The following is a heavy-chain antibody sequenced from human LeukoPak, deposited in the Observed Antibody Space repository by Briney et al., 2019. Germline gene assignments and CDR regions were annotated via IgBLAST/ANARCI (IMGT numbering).Heavy chain of an antibody. CDR2: INPNSGGT. CDR1: GYTFTGYY. V-gene: IGHV1-2*02. J-gene: IGHJ5*02. CDR3: ARLRYFDWCNWFDP. D-gene: IGHD3-9*01. Sequence: ASVKVSCKASGYTFTGYYMHWVRQAPGQGLEWMGWINPNSGGTNYAQKFQGRVTMTRDTSISTAHMELSRLRSDDTAVYYCARLRYFDWCNWFDPWGQGTLVTVSS.